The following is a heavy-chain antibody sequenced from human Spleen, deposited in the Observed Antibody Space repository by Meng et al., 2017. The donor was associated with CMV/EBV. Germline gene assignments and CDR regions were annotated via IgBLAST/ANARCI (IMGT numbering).Heavy chain of an antibody. CDR2: IYSGGST. Sequence: GESLKISCEASGFRFSDYYMSWFRQAPGKGLEWVSVIYSGGSTYYADSVKGRFTISRDNSKNTLYLQMNSLRAEDTAVYYCASSTHCSSTSCYTDYWGQGTLVTVSS. CDR1: GFRFSDYY. CDR3: ASSTHCSSTSCYTDY. D-gene: IGHD2-2*02. J-gene: IGHJ4*02. V-gene: IGHV3-66*02.